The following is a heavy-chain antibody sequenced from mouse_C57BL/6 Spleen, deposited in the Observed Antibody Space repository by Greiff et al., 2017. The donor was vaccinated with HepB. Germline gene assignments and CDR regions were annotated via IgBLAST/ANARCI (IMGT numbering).Heavy chain of an antibody. CDR3: ARTFRDYYAMDY. J-gene: IGHJ4*01. CDR1: GYAFSSYW. D-gene: IGHD3-2*02. Sequence: QVQLKESGAELVKPGASVKISCKASGYAFSSYWMNCVKQRPGKGLEWIGQIYPGDGDTNYNGKFKGKATLTADKSSSTAYMQLSSLTSEDSAVYFCARTFRDYYAMDYWGQGTSVTVSS. V-gene: IGHV1-80*01. CDR2: IYPGDGDT.